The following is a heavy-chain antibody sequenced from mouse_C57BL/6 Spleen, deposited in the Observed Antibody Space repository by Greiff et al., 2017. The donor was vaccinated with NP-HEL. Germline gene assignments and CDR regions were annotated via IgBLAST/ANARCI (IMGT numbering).Heavy chain of an antibody. J-gene: IGHJ2*01. CDR1: GYTFTDYY. CDR2: INPNNGGT. Sequence: EVQLQQSGPELVKPGASVKISCKASGYTFTDYYMNWVKQSHGKSLEWIGDINPNNGGTSYNQKFKGKATLTVDKSSSTAYMELRSLTSEDSAVYYGARSGDVGYFDYWGQGTTLTVSS. D-gene: IGHD3-1*01. V-gene: IGHV1-26*01. CDR3: ARSGDVGYFDY.